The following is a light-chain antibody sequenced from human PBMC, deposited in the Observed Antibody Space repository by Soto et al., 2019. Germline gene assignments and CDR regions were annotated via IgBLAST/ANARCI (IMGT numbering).Light chain of an antibody. J-gene: IGKJ2*01. CDR2: GSS. CDR1: QTVSNNY. Sequence: EVVLTQSPGTLSLSPGERATLSCRASQTVSNNYLAWYQQKPGQAPRLLIFGSSDRATGSPDRFSGSGSGTDFTLTISRLEPEDFAVYYCQQCGSSPPYTFGQGTKLEIK. CDR3: QQCGSSPPYT. V-gene: IGKV3-20*01.